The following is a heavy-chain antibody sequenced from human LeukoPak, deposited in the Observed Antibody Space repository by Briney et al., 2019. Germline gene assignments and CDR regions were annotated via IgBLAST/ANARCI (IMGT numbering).Heavy chain of an antibody. Sequence: PGGSLRLPCAASGLIFNTYPMLWLRQAPGRGLEWVSTISGGGSSTFYADSVKGRFTIFRVNSKNTLYLQMNSLRAEDTAIYYCAKDMSDYTNFPDVWGQGTTVTVSS. J-gene: IGHJ6*02. D-gene: IGHD4-11*01. V-gene: IGHV3-23*01. CDR1: GLIFNTYP. CDR3: AKDMSDYTNFPDV. CDR2: ISGGGSST.